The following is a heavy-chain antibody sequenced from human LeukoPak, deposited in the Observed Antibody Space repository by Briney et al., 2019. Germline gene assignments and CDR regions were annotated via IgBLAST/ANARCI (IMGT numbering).Heavy chain of an antibody. J-gene: IGHJ3*02. V-gene: IGHV4-4*07. CDR1: RGSIRSSS. CDR2: VLTSGTA. D-gene: IGHD3-3*01. Sequence: SETLSLTCSISRGSIRSSSWTWIRQPAGKGLEWIGLVLTSGTAIYNPSLKSRVTMSLDTSRNHVSLNVASVTAAATAIFFCTSVSYFAFWSGSYSSPPGDAFDIWGQGTMVIVSS. CDR3: TSVSYFAFWSGSYSSPPGDAFDI.